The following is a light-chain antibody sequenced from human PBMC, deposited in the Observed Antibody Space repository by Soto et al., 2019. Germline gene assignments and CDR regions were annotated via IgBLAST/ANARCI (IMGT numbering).Light chain of an antibody. CDR2: AAS. CDR1: QGINDY. V-gene: IGKV1-9*01. Sequence: DIQLTQSPSFLSASVGDRVTITFRASQGINDYLAWYQQKPGKAPKLLIYAASTVQSEVPSTFSGSAAVTDFTLTISSLQPEDCATYYCQQYNSYPLTLGRGTKVEVK. J-gene: IGKJ4*01. CDR3: QQYNSYPLT.